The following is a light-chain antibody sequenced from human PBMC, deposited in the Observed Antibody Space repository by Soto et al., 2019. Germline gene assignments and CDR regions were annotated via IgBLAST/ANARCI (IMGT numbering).Light chain of an antibody. J-gene: IGKJ1*01. CDR2: WAS. CDR3: QQFYNTPLT. CDR1: QSVFYSSNNKNY. Sequence: DIVMTQSPDSLAVSLGERATINCKSSQSVFYSSNNKNYLAWYQQKPGQPPKLLIYWASTRESGVPDRFSGSGSGTYFTLTISSLQAEDVAVYYCQQFYNTPLTFGQGTKVEIK. V-gene: IGKV4-1*01.